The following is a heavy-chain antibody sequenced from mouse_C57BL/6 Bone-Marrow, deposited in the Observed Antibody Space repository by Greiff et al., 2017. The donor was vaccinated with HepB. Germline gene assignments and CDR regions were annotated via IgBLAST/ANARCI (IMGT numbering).Heavy chain of an antibody. D-gene: IGHD2-10*01. Sequence: EVQVVESGGGLVKPGGSLKLSCAASGFTFSSYAMSWVRQTPEKRLEWVATISDGGSYTYYPDNVKGRFTISRDNAKNNLYLQMSHLKSEDTAMYYCARTYFGFAFWGRGTLVTVSA. V-gene: IGHV5-4*01. CDR2: ISDGGSYT. CDR1: GFTFSSYA. CDR3: ARTYFGFAF. J-gene: IGHJ3*01.